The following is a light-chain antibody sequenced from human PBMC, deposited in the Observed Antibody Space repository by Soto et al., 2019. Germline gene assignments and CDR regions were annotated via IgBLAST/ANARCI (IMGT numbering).Light chain of an antibody. CDR1: QSLLHSNVYNY. Sequence: EIVMTQSPLSLSVTPGESASISCRSSQSLLHSNVYNYLDWYLQKPGQSPQLLIYVGSNRASGVPDRFSGSGSGTQFTLKISRVEAEDVGIYFCMQAVQPMYTFRQGPKLEIK. CDR3: MQAVQPMYT. CDR2: VGS. J-gene: IGKJ2*01. V-gene: IGKV2-28*01.